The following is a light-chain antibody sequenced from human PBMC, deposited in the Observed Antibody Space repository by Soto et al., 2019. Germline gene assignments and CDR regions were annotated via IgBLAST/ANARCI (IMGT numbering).Light chain of an antibody. CDR2: GAS. CDR1: QSVSSSY. CDR3: KHYGSSPYT. Sequence: EIVLTQSPGTLSLSPGERATLSCRASQSVSSSYLAWYQQKPGQAPRLLIYGASSRATGIPDRFSGSGSGTDFTLTISRLEPEDCAVYFCKHYGSSPYTFGKGTKLEIK. J-gene: IGKJ2*01. V-gene: IGKV3-20*01.